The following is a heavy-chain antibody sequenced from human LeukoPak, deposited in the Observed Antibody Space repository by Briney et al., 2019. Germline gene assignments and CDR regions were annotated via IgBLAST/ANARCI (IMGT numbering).Heavy chain of an antibody. CDR2: IY. V-gene: IGHV5-51*01. J-gene: IGHJ5*01. D-gene: IGHD6-19*01. Sequence: GESLKISCKGSGYSFTSYWIGWVRQMPGKGLEWMGIIYSPSFQGQVTISADKSISTAYLQWSSLKASDTAMYYCARLGDSGWFVYWGQGTLVTVSS. CDR1: GYSFTSYW. CDR3: ARLGDSGWFVY.